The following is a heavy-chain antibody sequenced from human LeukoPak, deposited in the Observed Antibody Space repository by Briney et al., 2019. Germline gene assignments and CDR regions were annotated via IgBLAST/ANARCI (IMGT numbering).Heavy chain of an antibody. Sequence: PGGSLTLSCAASGFTFSAYGMHWVRQAPGKGLECVSLVSYDGSTKYYTDSVKGRFTISRDNSKNTLYLQMNSLSTEDTAIYYCAKMSDGGYSDRPRPEADYWGQGTLVTVSS. J-gene: IGHJ4*02. CDR1: GFTFSAYG. V-gene: IGHV3-30*18. CDR2: VSYDGSTK. CDR3: AKMSDGGYSDRPRPEADY. D-gene: IGHD5-18*01.